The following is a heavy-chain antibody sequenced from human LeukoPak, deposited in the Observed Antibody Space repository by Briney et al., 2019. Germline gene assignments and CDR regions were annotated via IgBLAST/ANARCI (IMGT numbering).Heavy chain of an antibody. CDR1: GFTFSTYW. CDR2: IKQDGSEK. J-gene: IGHJ6*02. D-gene: IGHD6-13*01. V-gene: IGHV3-7*05. Sequence: PGGSLRLSCAASGFTFSTYWMSWVRQAPGKGLEWVANIKQDGSEKVYVDSVKGRFTISRDSAQNSLFLQMNALRAEDTAVYYCARDPYSSTWSYGMDVWGQGTTVTVSS. CDR3: ARDPYSSTWSYGMDV.